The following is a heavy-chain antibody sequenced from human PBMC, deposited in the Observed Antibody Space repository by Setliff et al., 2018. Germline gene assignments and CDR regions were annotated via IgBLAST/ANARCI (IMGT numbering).Heavy chain of an antibody. Sequence: SETLSLTCTVSGGSISSYYWSWIRQPPWKGLEWIGYIYTGGSTNYNPSLKSRVTISLDTSKNQFSLKLSSVTAADTAVYYCARGPYYDSSGYSPDFFDYWGQGTLVTVSS. CDR1: GGSISSYY. D-gene: IGHD3-22*01. V-gene: IGHV4-4*08. CDR3: ARGPYYDSSGYSPDFFDY. CDR2: IYTGGST. J-gene: IGHJ4*02.